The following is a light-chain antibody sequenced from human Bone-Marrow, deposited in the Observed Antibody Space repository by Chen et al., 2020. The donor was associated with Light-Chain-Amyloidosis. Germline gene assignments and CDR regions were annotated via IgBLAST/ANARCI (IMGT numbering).Light chain of an antibody. V-gene: IGLV6-57*01. Sequence: NFMLTQPHSVSESPGKTVIISCTRRSGSIATNYVQWYQQRPGSSPTTVIYEDDQRPSGVPDRFSGSIDRSSNSASLTISGLKAEDEADYYCQSYQGSSQGVFGGGTKLTVL. J-gene: IGLJ3*02. CDR1: SGSIATNY. CDR3: QSYQGSSQGV. CDR2: EDD.